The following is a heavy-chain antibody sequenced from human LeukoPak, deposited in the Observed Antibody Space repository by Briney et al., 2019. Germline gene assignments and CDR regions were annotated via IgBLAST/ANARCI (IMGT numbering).Heavy chain of an antibody. J-gene: IGHJ5*02. D-gene: IGHD3-22*01. CDR3: ARSYYDNRGRFDP. CDR2: IHTSGAS. Sequence: SSETQSLTCTVSGASLSNYYWSWIRQTPEKGLEWMGHIHTSGASRYYPSLESRLTLSIDTSRNHLSLKLNSVTAADTAVYYCARSYYDNRGRFDPWGQGTLVTVSS. V-gene: IGHV4-4*09. CDR1: GASLSNYY.